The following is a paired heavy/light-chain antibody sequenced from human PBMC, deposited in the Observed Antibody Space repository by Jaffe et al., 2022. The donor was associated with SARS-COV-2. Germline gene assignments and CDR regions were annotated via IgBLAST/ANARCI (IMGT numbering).Heavy chain of an antibody. Sequence: EVQLVESGGGLVQPGGSLRLSCAASGFTLSNYWMHWVRQIPGKGLVWVSRINDDRSLITYADSVKGRFTISRDDAKNTLYLQMNSLRAEDTAVYYCARVGYRGTWYIDLWGLGTLVTVSS. CDR1: GFTLSNYW. V-gene: IGHV3-74*01. J-gene: IGHJ4*02. D-gene: IGHD6-13*01. CDR3: ARVGYRGTWYIDL. CDR2: INDDRSLI.
Light chain of an antibody. CDR1: SQHSTYA. V-gene: IGLV4-69*01. J-gene: IGLJ3*02. Sequence: QLVLTQSPSASASLGASVKLTCALSSQHSTYAVAWHQQQPEKGPRFLMKVNSDGSHNRGDGIPDRFSGFSSGTERYLTISSLQSEDEADYYCQAWGAGGVFGGGTKLTVL. CDR3: QAWGAGGV. CDR2: VNSDGSH.